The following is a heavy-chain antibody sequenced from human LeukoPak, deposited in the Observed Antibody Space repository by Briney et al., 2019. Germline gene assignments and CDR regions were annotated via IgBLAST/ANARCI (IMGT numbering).Heavy chain of an antibody. CDR1: GFTFRDYS. V-gene: IGHV3-23*01. Sequence: GSLRLSCAASGFTFRDYSMSWVRQAPGKGLEWVSNIRSTGGDTYYTDSAKGRFTISRDNSKNTLYLEMNSLRAEDTAVYYCAKGGYTTWFDPWGQGTRVPVSS. CDR2: IRSTGGDT. D-gene: IGHD2-15*01. CDR3: AKGGYTTWFDP. J-gene: IGHJ5*02.